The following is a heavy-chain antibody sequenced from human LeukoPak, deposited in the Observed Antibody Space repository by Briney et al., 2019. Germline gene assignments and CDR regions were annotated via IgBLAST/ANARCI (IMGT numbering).Heavy chain of an antibody. D-gene: IGHD3-3*01. Sequence: ASVKVSCKASGYTFTGYYMHWVRQAPGQGLEWMGWINPNSGGTNYAQKFQGRVTMTRDTSISTAYMELSRPRSDDTAVYYCARDWGKKYDFWQHSIQGWFDPWGQGTLVTVSS. V-gene: IGHV1-2*02. J-gene: IGHJ5*02. CDR3: ARDWGKKYDFWQHSIQGWFDP. CDR1: GYTFTGYY. CDR2: INPNSGGT.